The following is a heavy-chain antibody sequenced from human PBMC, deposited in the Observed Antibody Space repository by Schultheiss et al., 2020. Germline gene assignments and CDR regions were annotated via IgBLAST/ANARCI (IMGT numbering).Heavy chain of an antibody. V-gene: IGHV4-34*01. CDR3: ARDGPSSGYFDY. CDR2: IYHSGST. Sequence: SETLSLTCAVYGGSFSGYYWSWIRQPPGKGLEWIGSIYHSGSTYYNPSLKSRVTISVDTSKNQFSLKLSSVTAADTAVYYCARDGPSSGYFDYWGQGTLVTVSS. CDR1: GGSFSGYY. J-gene: IGHJ4*02. D-gene: IGHD3-22*01.